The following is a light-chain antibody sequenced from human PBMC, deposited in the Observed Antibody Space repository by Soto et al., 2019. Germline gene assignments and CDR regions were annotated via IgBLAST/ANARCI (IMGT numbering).Light chain of an antibody. Sequence: QPVLTQSPSASASLGASVKLTCTLSSGHSSYAIAWHQQQPEKGPRYLMKLNSDGSHSKGDGIPDRFSGSSSGAERYLTISSLPSEDDADYYCPTWGPGIVVFGGGTKLTVL. CDR1: SGHSSYA. CDR2: LNSDGSH. CDR3: PTWGPGIVV. V-gene: IGLV4-69*01. J-gene: IGLJ2*01.